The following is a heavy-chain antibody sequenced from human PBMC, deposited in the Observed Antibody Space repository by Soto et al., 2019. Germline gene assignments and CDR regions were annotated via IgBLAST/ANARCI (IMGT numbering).Heavy chain of an antibody. CDR2: IFSNDEK. CDR1: GFSLSNARMG. CDR3: ARMSRIWLQFNKYYLDY. V-gene: IGHV2-26*01. D-gene: IGHD5-12*01. Sequence: QVTLKESGPVLVKPTETLTMTCTVSGFSLSNARMGVRWIRQPPGKALEWLAHIFSNDEKSYSTSLKTRLTISKDTSKSQVVLTMTNMDPVDTATYYCARMSRIWLQFNKYYLDYWGKGTLVTVSS. J-gene: IGHJ4*02.